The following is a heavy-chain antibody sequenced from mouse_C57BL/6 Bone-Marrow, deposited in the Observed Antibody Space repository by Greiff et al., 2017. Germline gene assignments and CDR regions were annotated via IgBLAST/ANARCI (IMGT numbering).Heavy chain of an antibody. Sequence: EVMLVESGGDLVKPGGSLKLSCAASGFTFSSYGMSWVRQTPDKRLEWVATISRGGSYTYYPDSVKGRFTISRDNAKNTLYLQMSSLKSENTAMYYCARRGTTVVARAMDYWGQGTSVTVSS. CDR1: GFTFSSYG. CDR2: ISRGGSYT. D-gene: IGHD1-1*01. CDR3: ARRGTTVVARAMDY. V-gene: IGHV5-6*02. J-gene: IGHJ4*01.